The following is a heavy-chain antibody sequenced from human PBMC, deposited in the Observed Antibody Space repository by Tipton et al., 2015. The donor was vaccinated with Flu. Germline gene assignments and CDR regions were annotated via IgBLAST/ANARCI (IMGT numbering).Heavy chain of an antibody. D-gene: IGHD6-6*01. V-gene: IGHV1-46*01. CDR2: INPSGGST. J-gene: IGHJ5*02. CDR3: ARDNSIAAIGSWWFHP. CDR1: GYTFTSYH. Sequence: QVQLVQSGPEVKKPGASVKVSCKTSGYTFTSYHIHWVRQAPGQGLEWMGIINPSGGSTSYAEKFQGRLTVTRDTSTSTVYMEMSSLTAADTAVYYCARDNSIAAIGSWWFHPWGQGTLVTVSS.